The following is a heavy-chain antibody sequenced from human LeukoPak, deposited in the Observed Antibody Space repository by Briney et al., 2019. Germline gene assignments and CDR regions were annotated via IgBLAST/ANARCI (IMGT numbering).Heavy chain of an antibody. D-gene: IGHD3-10*01. CDR1: GFTFSSYW. V-gene: IGHV3-74*01. CDR2: INTDGSST. CDR3: ARASITMVRGPNAFDI. J-gene: IGHJ3*02. Sequence: GGSLRLSCAASGFTFSSYWMHWVRQAPGKGLVWVSRINTDGSSTSYADSVKGRFTISRDNAENTLYLQMNSLRAEDTAVYYCARASITMVRGPNAFDIWGQGTMVTVSS.